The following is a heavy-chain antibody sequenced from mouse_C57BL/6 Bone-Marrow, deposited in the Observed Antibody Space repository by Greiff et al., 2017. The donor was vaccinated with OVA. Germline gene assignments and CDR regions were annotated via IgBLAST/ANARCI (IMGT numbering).Heavy chain of an antibody. J-gene: IGHJ3*01. V-gene: IGHV2-6*01. CDR3: ASDRGNYGGFAY. CDR1: GFSLTSYG. Sequence: VQRVESGPGLVAPSQSLSITCTVSGFSLTSYGVDWVRQSPGKGLEWLGVIWGVGSTNYNSALKSRLSISKDNSKSQVFLKMNSLQTDDTAMYYCASDRGNYGGFAYWGQGTLVTVSA. D-gene: IGHD2-1*01. CDR2: IWGVGST.